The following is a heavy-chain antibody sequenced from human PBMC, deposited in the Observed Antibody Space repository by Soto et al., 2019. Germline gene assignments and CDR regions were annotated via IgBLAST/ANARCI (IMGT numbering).Heavy chain of an antibody. Sequence: PGGSLRLSCAASGLTFSSYVLHWVRQAPGKGLEWVAVIWYDGSNKYYADSVKGRFTISRDNSKNTLYLQMNSLRAEDTAVYYCARRYCSSTSCIGPFDYWGQGT. V-gene: IGHV3-33*01. CDR1: GLTFSSYV. CDR2: IWYDGSNK. D-gene: IGHD2-2*01. CDR3: ARRYCSSTSCIGPFDY. J-gene: IGHJ4*02.